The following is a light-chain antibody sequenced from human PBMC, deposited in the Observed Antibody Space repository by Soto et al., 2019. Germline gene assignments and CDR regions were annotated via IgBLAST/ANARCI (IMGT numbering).Light chain of an antibody. Sequence: QTVVTQEPSFSVSPGGAVTLTCGLSSGSVSTSHYPSWYQQTPGQPPRTLVYNTHVRSSGVPDRFSGSMLESSAALIITGAQAEDEGDYYCVLYMGGDVWLFGGGTKVTVL. CDR2: NTH. V-gene: IGLV8-61*01. CDR1: SGSVSTSHY. J-gene: IGLJ3*02. CDR3: VLYMGGDVWL.